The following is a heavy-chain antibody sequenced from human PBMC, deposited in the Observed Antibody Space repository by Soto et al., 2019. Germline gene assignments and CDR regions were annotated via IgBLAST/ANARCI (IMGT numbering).Heavy chain of an antibody. CDR2: ISYDGSNK. J-gene: IGHJ4*02. CDR1: GFTFSSYG. CDR3: AKARPGYGSFDY. D-gene: IGHD2-15*01. Sequence: PGGSLRLSCAASGFTFSSYGMHWVRQAPGKGLEWVAVISYDGSNKYYADSVKGRFTISRDNSKNTLYLQMNSLRAEDTAVYYCAKARPGYGSFDYWGQGTLVTVSS. V-gene: IGHV3-30*18.